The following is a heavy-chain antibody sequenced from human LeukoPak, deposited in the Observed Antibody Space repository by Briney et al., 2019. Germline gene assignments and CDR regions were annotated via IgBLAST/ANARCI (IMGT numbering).Heavy chain of an antibody. CDR2: INSDGGST. Sequence: GGSLRLSCAASGFTFSSEWMHWVRQAPGRGLVWISHINSDGGSTHYGDSVKGRFTVSRDNAKNTLYLQMNSLRAEDTAIYYCARSLTTLTYEGYWGQGTLVTVSS. J-gene: IGHJ4*02. CDR3: ARSLTTLTYEGY. V-gene: IGHV3-74*01. D-gene: IGHD1-1*01. CDR1: GFTFSSEW.